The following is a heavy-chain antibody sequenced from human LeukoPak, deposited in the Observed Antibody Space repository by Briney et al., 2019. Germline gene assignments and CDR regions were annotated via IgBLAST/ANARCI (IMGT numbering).Heavy chain of an antibody. V-gene: IGHV4-61*02. CDR1: GGSISSSSYY. J-gene: IGHJ4*02. D-gene: IGHD5-18*01. Sequence: SETLSLTCTVSGGSISSSSYYWNWIRQPAGKGLEWIGRIFTSGSTNYNPSLKSRVTVSVDTSKNQFSLKLTSVTAADTAVYYCARERRDGSYGLDQWGQGTLVTVSS. CDR2: IFTSGST. CDR3: ARERRDGSYGLDQ.